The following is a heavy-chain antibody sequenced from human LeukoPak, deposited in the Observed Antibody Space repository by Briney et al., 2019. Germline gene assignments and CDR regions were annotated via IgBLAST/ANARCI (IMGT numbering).Heavy chain of an antibody. CDR2: IYYSGST. CDR3: ASRNYDILTGSNDY. V-gene: IGHV4-59*12. CDR1: GGSISSYY. J-gene: IGHJ4*02. D-gene: IGHD3-9*01. Sequence: SETLSLTCTVSGGSISSYYWSWIRQPPGKGLEWIGFIYYSGSTNYNPSLKSRVTISGDTSKNQFSLKLSSVTAADTAVYYCASRNYDILTGSNDYWGQGTLVTVSS.